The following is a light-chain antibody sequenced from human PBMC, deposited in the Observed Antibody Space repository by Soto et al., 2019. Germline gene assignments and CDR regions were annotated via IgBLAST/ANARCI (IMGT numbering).Light chain of an antibody. Sequence: QSVLTQPPSVSGAPGQRVTISCTGSRSNIGAGYDVHWYQQLPGTAPKLLIYGNSNRPSGVPDRFSGSKSGTSASLAITGRQAEDDADYYCQSYDSSLSGWLFGGGTKL. J-gene: IGLJ3*02. V-gene: IGLV1-40*01. CDR2: GNS. CDR1: RSNIGAGYD. CDR3: QSYDSSLSGWL.